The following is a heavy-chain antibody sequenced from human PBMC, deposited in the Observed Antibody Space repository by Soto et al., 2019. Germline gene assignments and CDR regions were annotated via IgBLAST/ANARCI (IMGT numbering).Heavy chain of an antibody. CDR3: ARVSGMTVVGAQDGHYFDY. CDR1: GFTVSSSY. Sequence: GGSLRLSCAASGFTVSSSYMSWVRQAPGKGLEWVSVIYSGGSTYYADSVKGRFTISRDNSKNTLYLQLNSLRAEDTAVYYCARVSGMTVVGAQDGHYFDYWGQGTLVTVSS. CDR2: IYSGGST. J-gene: IGHJ4*02. V-gene: IGHV3-53*01. D-gene: IGHD6-19*01.